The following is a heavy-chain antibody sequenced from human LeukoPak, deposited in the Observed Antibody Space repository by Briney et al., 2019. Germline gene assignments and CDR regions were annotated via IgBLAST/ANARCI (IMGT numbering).Heavy chain of an antibody. CDR3: ASPYCSGGSCYYFDY. D-gene: IGHD2-15*01. Sequence: GGSLRLSCAASGFTFVSYSMNWVRQAPGKGLEWVSSISSSSSYIYYADSVKGRFTISRDNAKNSLYLQMNSLRAEDTAVYYCASPYCSGGSCYYFDYWGQGTLVTVSS. CDR2: ISSSSSYI. V-gene: IGHV3-21*01. CDR1: GFTFVSYS. J-gene: IGHJ4*02.